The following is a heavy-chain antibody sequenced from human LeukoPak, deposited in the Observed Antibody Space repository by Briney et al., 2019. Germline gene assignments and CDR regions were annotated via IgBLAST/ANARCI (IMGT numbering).Heavy chain of an antibody. CDR3: VSGMREIFGVVITPFDY. CDR1: GGSISSGSYY. J-gene: IGHJ4*02. D-gene: IGHD3-3*01. V-gene: IGHV4-61*02. Sequence: SETLSLTCTVSGGSISSGSYYWTWIRQPAGKGLEWIGRIYTSGSTNYNPSLKSRVTISVDTSKNQFSLKLSSVTAADTAVYYCVSGMREIFGVVITPFDYWGQGTLVTVSS. CDR2: IYTSGST.